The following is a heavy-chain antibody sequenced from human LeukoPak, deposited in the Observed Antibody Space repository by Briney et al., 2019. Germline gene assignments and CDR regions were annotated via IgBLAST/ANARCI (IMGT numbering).Heavy chain of an antibody. Sequence: ASVKVSCKASGYTFTGYYMHWVRQAPGQGLEWMGWINPNSGGTNYAQKFQGRVTMTRDTSISTAYMELSRLRSDDTAVYYCARDPKRLDYGDRRGDYYYYMDVWGKGTTVTVSS. CDR2: INPNSGGT. CDR3: ARDPKRLDYGDRRGDYYYYMDV. D-gene: IGHD4-17*01. V-gene: IGHV1-2*02. J-gene: IGHJ6*03. CDR1: GYTFTGYY.